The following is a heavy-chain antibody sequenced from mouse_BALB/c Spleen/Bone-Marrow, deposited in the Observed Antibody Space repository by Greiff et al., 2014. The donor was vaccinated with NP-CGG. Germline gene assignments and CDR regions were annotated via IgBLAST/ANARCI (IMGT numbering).Heavy chain of an antibody. CDR2: IWAGGST. V-gene: IGHV2-9*02. CDR1: GFSLTHYG. D-gene: IGHD2-13*01. CDR3: ARVGDSDYAMDY. Sequence: QVQLQQSGPSLVAPSQSLSITCTVSGFSLTHYGVHWVRQPPGKGLEWLGVIWAGGSTNYISAFMSRLSISKDNSKSQVFLKIHSLQTDDTAMYFCARVGDSDYAMDYWGQGTSVTVSS. J-gene: IGHJ4*01.